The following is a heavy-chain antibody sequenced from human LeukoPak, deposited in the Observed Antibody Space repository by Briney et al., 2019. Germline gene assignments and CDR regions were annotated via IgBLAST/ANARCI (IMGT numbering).Heavy chain of an antibody. CDR1: GYTFTSYG. CDR2: ISAYNGNT. V-gene: IGHV1-18*01. Sequence: GASVKVSCKASGYTFTSYGISWVRQAPGQGLEWMGWISAYNGNTNYAQKLQGRVTMTTDTSTRTAYMELRSLRSDDTAVSYCARAPHDYYDSSGRDYWGQGNVVTVSS. CDR3: ARAPHDYYDSSGRDY. J-gene: IGHJ4*02. D-gene: IGHD3-22*01.